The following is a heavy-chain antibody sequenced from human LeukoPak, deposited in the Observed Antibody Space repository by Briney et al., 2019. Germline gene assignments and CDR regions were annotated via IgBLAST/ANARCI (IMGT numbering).Heavy chain of an antibody. CDR1: GFTFDDYA. V-gene: IGHV3-74*01. D-gene: IGHD2-15*01. CDR3: ARATWDS. CDR2: INPDGSTT. Sequence: PGGSLRLSCAASGFTFDDYAMHWVRQAPGKGLEWVSRINPDGSTTTYADSVKGRFTISRDNTKNSLYLQMNSLRAEDTAVYYCARATWDSWGQGALVTVSS. J-gene: IGHJ4*02.